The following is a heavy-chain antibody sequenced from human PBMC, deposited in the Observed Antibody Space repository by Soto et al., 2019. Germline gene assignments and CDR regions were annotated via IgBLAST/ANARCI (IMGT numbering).Heavy chain of an antibody. CDR1: GYTFTSYY. Sequence: GASVKVSCKASGYTFTSYYMHWVRQAPGQGLEWMGIINPSGGSTSYAQKFQGRVTMTRDTSTSTVYMELSSLRSEDTAVYYCARVQARVFSGTSNIYYYYYGMDVWGQGTTVTVSS. J-gene: IGHJ6*02. CDR2: INPSGGST. D-gene: IGHD1-1*01. V-gene: IGHV1-46*01. CDR3: ARVQARVFSGTSNIYYYYYGMDV.